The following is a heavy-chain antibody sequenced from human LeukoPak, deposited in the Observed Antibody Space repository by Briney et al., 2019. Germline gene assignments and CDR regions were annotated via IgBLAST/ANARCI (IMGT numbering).Heavy chain of an antibody. CDR1: GFTFSSYS. CDR2: ISSSSSTI. D-gene: IGHD6-13*01. CDR3: ARETVGIAAASAFDP. J-gene: IGHJ5*02. V-gene: IGHV3-48*01. Sequence: GGSLRLSCAASGFTFSSYSMNWVRQAPGKGLEWVPYISSSSSTIYYADSVKGRFTISRDNAKNSLYLQMNSLRAEDTAVYYCARETVGIAAASAFDPWGQGTLVTVSS.